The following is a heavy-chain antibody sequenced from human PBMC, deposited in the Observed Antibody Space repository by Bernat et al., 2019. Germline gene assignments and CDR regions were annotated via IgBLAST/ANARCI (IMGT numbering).Heavy chain of an antibody. CDR2: ISGSGGRT. D-gene: IGHD2-2*01. Sequence: EVQLLEPGGGLVQPGGSLRLSCAASGFTFSSYAMSWVRQAPGKGLEWVSAISGSGGRTYYADSVEGRFTISRDSSKNTLYLQMNRLRAEDTAVYYCAKNIVVVPAAMGDGMDVWGQGTTVTVSS. V-gene: IGHV3-23*01. CDR3: AKNIVVVPAAMGDGMDV. J-gene: IGHJ6*02. CDR1: GFTFSSYA.